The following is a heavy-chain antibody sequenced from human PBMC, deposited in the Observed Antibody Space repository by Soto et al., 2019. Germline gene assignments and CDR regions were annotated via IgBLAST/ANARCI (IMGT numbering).Heavy chain of an antibody. J-gene: IGHJ4*02. V-gene: IGHV1-69*13. CDR2: IIPIFGTA. CDR1: GGTFSSYS. Sequence: SLEVSCKASGGTFSSYSISWVRQAPGQGLEWMGGIIPIFGTANYAQKFQGRVTITADESTSTAYMELSSLRSEDTAVYYCARDLTGTTSYFDYWGQGTLVTVSS. D-gene: IGHD1-20*01. CDR3: ARDLTGTTSYFDY.